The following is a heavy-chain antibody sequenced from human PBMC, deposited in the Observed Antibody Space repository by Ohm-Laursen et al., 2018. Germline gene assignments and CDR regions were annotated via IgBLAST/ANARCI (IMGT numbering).Heavy chain of an antibody. J-gene: IGHJ4*02. CDR2: ITSSSNSI. Sequence: SLRLSCSASGFTFSSYSMNWVRQAPGKGLEWVSSITSSSNSIYYADSVKGRFTISRDNAKNSLYLQMNSLRAEDTAVYYCARDLGGGDYWGQGTLVTVSS. V-gene: IGHV3-21*01. D-gene: IGHD3-16*01. CDR1: GFTFSSYS. CDR3: ARDLGGGDY.